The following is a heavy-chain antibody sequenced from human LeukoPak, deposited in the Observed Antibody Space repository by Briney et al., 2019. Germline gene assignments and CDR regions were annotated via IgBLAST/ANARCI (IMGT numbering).Heavy chain of an antibody. D-gene: IGHD4-17*01. CDR1: GFTFSSYA. V-gene: IGHV3-23*01. CDR3: AIEGADYGDYARYY. CDR2: ISGSGGST. J-gene: IGHJ4*02. Sequence: PGGSLRLSCAASGFTFSSYAMSWVRQAPGKGLEWVSAISGSGGSTYYADSVKGRFTISRDNAKNSLYLQMNSLRAEDTAVYYCAIEGADYGDYARYYWGPGTLVTVSS.